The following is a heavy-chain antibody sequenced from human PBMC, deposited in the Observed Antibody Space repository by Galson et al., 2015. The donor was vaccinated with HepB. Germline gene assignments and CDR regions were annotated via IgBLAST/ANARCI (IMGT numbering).Heavy chain of an antibody. CDR1: GGTFSSYA. J-gene: IGHJ4*02. V-gene: IGHV1-69*13. CDR2: IIPIFGTA. Sequence: SVKVSCKASGGTFSSYAISWVRQAPGQGLEWMGGIIPIFGTANYAQKFQGRVTITADESTSTAYMELSSLRSEDTAVYYCARDRIGDYDILTGYYAFDYWGQGTLVTVSS. CDR3: ARDRIGDYDILTGYYAFDY. D-gene: IGHD3-9*01.